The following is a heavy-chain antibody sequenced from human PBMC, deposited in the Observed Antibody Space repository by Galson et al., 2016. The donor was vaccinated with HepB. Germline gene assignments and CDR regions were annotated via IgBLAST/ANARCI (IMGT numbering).Heavy chain of an antibody. D-gene: IGHD4-17*01. Sequence: SETLSLTCTVSGGSMRGTTFYWAWIRQLPGRGLEWIGSVYYSGSTSYSPSLQSRVTISVDTSKNQFSLRLDSVTAADTAVYYCARNSTQSDYLIRVNYFDSWGQGALVTVSS. CDR3: ARNSTQSDYLIRVNYFDS. J-gene: IGHJ4*02. CDR2: VYYSGST. V-gene: IGHV4-39*07. CDR1: GGSMRGTTFY.